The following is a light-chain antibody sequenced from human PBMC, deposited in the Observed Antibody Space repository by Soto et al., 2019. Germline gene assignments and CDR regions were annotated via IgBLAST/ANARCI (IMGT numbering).Light chain of an antibody. J-gene: IGKJ1*01. Sequence: VMTQTPATLSLSPGERATLSCRASQSISDNLAWYQQKPGQAPRLMIYTASISATGIPARFSGSGSGTEFNLTISSLQSEDSAIYYCQQYKDWPPWTFGHGTQGAIE. CDR1: QSISDN. V-gene: IGKV3-15*01. CDR3: QQYKDWPPWT. CDR2: TAS.